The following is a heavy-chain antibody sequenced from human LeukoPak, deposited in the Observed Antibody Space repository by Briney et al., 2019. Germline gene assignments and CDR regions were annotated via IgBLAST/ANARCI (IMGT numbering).Heavy chain of an antibody. CDR3: ARDPHSIPTYFDY. J-gene: IGHJ4*02. Sequence: PGGSLRLSCAASGFTFSAYSMNWVRRAPGKGLEWVSYISSSSTTIYYADSVKGRFTISRDNAKNSLYLQMNSLRAEDTAVYYCARDPHSIPTYFDYWGQGTLVTVSS. CDR2: ISSSSTTI. V-gene: IGHV3-48*01. CDR1: GFTFSAYS. D-gene: IGHD4-11*01.